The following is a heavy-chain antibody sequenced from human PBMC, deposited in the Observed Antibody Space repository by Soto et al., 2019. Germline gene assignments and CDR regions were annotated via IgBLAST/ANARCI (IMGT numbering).Heavy chain of an antibody. CDR3: ARYKVGATTGFDY. CDR1: GGSISSYY. Sequence: QVQLQESGPGLVKPSETLSLTCTVSGGSISSYYWSWIRQPPGKGLEWIGYIYYSGSTNYNPSLKSRVTISVDTSKNQFSLKLSSVTAADTAVYYCARYKVGATTGFDYWGXXTLVTVSS. CDR2: IYYSGST. V-gene: IGHV4-59*01. J-gene: IGHJ4*01. D-gene: IGHD1-26*01.